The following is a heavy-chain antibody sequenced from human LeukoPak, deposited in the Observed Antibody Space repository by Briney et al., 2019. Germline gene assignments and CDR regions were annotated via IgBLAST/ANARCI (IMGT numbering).Heavy chain of an antibody. CDR3: ARNLLWFGEFMYYFDY. Sequence: GGSLRLSCAASGFTFSSYAMHWVRQAPGKGLEYVSAISSNGGSTYYANSVKGRFTISRDNSKNTLYLQMGSLRAEDMAVYYCARNLLWFGEFMYYFDYWGQGTLVTVSS. D-gene: IGHD3-10*01. V-gene: IGHV3-64*01. CDR1: GFTFSSYA. CDR2: ISSNGGST. J-gene: IGHJ4*02.